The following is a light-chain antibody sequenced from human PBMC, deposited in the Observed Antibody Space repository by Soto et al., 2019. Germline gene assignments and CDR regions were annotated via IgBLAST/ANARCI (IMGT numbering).Light chain of an antibody. CDR1: SSDVGSYNL. Sequence: QSVLTQPASVSASPGQSITIPYTGTSSDVGSYNLVSWFQQHPGKVPKLLIYEGTKRPSGLSDRFSGSKSGTTASLTISGLQAEDEAHYYCYSYAGENLYVFGTGTKSPS. CDR2: EGT. V-gene: IGLV2-23*01. J-gene: IGLJ1*01. CDR3: YSYAGENLYV.